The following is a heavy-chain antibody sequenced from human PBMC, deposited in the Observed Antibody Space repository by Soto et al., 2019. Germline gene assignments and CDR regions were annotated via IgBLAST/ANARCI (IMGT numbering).Heavy chain of an antibody. Sequence: GGSLRLSCAASGFTFSSYAMSWVRQAPGKGLKWVSAISGSGGSTYYADSVKGRFTISRDNSKNTLYLQMNSLRAEDTAVYYCAKRGYDFWSGPKGGCAFDIWGQGTMVTVSS. CDR3: AKRGYDFWSGPKGGCAFDI. CDR1: GFTFSSYA. V-gene: IGHV3-23*01. J-gene: IGHJ3*02. D-gene: IGHD3-3*01. CDR2: ISGSGGST.